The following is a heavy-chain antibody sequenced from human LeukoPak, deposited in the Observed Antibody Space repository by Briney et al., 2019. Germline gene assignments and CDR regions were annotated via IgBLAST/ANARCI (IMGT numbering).Heavy chain of an antibody. CDR1: GGSISSYY. D-gene: IGHD3-22*01. CDR2: IYYSGST. CDR3: ARGRFYDTN. Sequence: SETLSLTCTVSGGSISSYYWSWIRQPLGKRLEWIGYIYYSGSTNYNPSLKSRVTISVDTSKNQFSLKLSSVTAADTAVYYCARGRFYDTNWGQGTTVTVSS. J-gene: IGHJ6*02. V-gene: IGHV4-59*01.